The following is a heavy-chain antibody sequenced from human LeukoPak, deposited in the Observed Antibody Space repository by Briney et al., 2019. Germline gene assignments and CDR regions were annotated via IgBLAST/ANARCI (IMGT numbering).Heavy chain of an antibody. D-gene: IGHD2-15*01. J-gene: IGHJ4*02. CDR1: GFAFSSHW. V-gene: IGHV3-7*05. CDR3: AKDLGYCSGGSCYEGGTLDY. CDR2: IKQDGSEK. Sequence: TGGSLRLSCAASGFAFSSHWMTWIRQAPGKGLEWVATIKQDGSEKYYVDSVKGRFTISRDNSKNTLYLQMNSLRAEDTAVYYCAKDLGYCSGGSCYEGGTLDYWGQGTLVTVSS.